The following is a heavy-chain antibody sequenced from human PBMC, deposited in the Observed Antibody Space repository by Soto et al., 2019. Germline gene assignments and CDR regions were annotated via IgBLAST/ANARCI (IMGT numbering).Heavy chain of an antibody. Sequence: EVQLVESGGGLVQPGGSLRLSCAASGFTVSSNYMSWVRQAPGKGLEWVSVIYSGGSTSYADSVKGRFTISRDNSKNTMDLKRTSRRAGNPAGYYCASVGRASVGIYYPLWPDVWDSWGQGTKVSVSS. CDR1: GFTVSSNY. J-gene: IGHJ3*02. V-gene: IGHV3-66*01. D-gene: IGHD3-10*01. CDR3: ASVGRASVGIYYPLWPDVWDS. CDR2: IYSGGST.